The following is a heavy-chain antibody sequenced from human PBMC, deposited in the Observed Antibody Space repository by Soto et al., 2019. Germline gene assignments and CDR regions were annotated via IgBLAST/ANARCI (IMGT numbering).Heavy chain of an antibody. V-gene: IGHV4-30-2*01. J-gene: IGHJ5*02. D-gene: IGHD2-2*01. Sequence: SETLSLTCAVSGGSISSGGYSWSWIRQQPGKGIEWIGYIYHRESTYYNKSLKNRVTISIKKYKYQFSLKLSSVTAADTSVYYCARVPDRWGQGTLVTVSS. CDR1: GGSISSGGYS. CDR3: ARVPDR. CDR2: IYHREST.